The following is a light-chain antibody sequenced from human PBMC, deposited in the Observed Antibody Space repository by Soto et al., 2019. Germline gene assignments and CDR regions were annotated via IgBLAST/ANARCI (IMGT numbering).Light chain of an antibody. Sequence: DIQMTQSPSTLSASVGDRVTITCRASQSIDTWLAWYQQKPGKAPKLLIYRASSLESGVPSRFSGSGSGTECTLTISSLQPDDLSTDYCQRYDTDSGTFGPGTKVDIK. CDR2: RAS. CDR1: QSIDTW. V-gene: IGKV1-5*03. CDR3: QRYDTDSGT. J-gene: IGKJ3*01.